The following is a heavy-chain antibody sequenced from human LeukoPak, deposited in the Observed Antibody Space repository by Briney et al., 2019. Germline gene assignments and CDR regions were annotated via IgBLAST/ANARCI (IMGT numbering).Heavy chain of an antibody. CDR2: IKSKTDGGTT. CDR3: ISHYASGSYSNYYFDY. D-gene: IGHD3-10*01. V-gene: IGHV3-15*01. Sequence: PGGSLRLSCAASGSSGFTFSNAWMTWVRQAPGKGLEWVGRIKSKTDGGTTDYAAPVQGRFTISRDDSKNTLYLQMNSLKIDDTAVYYCISHYASGSYSNYYFDYWGQGTLVTVSS. J-gene: IGHJ4*02. CDR1: GFTFSNAW.